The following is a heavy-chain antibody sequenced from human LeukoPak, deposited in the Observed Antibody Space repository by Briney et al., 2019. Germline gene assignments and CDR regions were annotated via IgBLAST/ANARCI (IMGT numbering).Heavy chain of an antibody. Sequence: GGSLRLSCAASGFTLSSYGVHWVRQAPGKGLEWVAFIRFDGSNENYADSVKGRFTISRDTSKNTLYLQMNSLRAEDTAVYYCARDGGQGAYNWFDPWGQGTLVIVSS. CDR3: ARDGGQGAYNWFDP. V-gene: IGHV3-30*02. CDR1: GFTLSSYG. CDR2: IRFDGSNE. D-gene: IGHD3-16*01. J-gene: IGHJ5*02.